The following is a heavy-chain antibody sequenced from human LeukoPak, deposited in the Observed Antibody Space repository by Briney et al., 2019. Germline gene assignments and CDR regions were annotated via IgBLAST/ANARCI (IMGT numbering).Heavy chain of an antibody. CDR3: ARAPKNYYDSSGSLDY. V-gene: IGHV1-69*05. Sequence: SVKVSCKASGGTFSSYAISWVRQAPGQGLEWMGGIIPIFGTANYAQKFQGRVTITTDESTSTAYMELSSLRSEDTAVYYCARAPKNYYDSSGSLDYWGQGTLVAVSS. J-gene: IGHJ4*02. D-gene: IGHD3-22*01. CDR1: GGTFSSYA. CDR2: IIPIFGTA.